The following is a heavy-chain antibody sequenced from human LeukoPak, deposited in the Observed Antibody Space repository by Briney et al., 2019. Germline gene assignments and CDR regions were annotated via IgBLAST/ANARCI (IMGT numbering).Heavy chain of an antibody. V-gene: IGHV5-51*01. J-gene: IGHJ6*02. Sequence: GESLKISCKGSGYSFTNYWIGWVRRMPGKGLEWLGIIYPDDSNPRYSPSFQGQVTISVDKSISTAYLQWSSLKASDTAMYYCARQTPNQYGMDVWGQGTTVTVSS. CDR3: ARQTPNQYGMDV. CDR1: GYSFTNYW. CDR2: IYPDDSNP.